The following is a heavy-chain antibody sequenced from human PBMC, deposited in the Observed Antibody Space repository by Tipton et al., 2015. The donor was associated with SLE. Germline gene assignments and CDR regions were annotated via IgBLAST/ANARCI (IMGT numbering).Heavy chain of an antibody. CDR3: ARDEYRYDTTGYHLLGHFDF. D-gene: IGHD3-22*01. J-gene: IGHJ4*02. V-gene: IGHV4-39*07. CDR1: GASLISNTFY. CDR2: IYHSGNT. Sequence: TLSLTCTVSGASLISNTFYWAWIRQPPGKGLEWIGSIYHSGNTYYNPSLKSRVTISVDTSKNQFSLKMTSVTAADTAVYYCARDEYRYDTTGYHLLGHFDFWGQGTLVTVSS.